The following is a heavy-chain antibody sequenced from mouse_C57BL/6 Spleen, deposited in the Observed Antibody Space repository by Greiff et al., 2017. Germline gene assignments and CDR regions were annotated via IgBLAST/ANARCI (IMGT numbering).Heavy chain of an antibody. CDR3: TYYYGSSYLAWFAY. D-gene: IGHD1-1*01. V-gene: IGHV1-15*01. CDR1: GYTFTDYE. CDR2: IDPETGGT. Sequence: VQLVESGAELVRPGASVTLSCKASGYTFTDYEMHWVKQTPVHGLEWIGAIDPETGGTAYNQKFKGKAILTADKSSSTAYMELRSLTSEDSAVYYCTYYYGSSYLAWFAYWGQGTLVTVSA. J-gene: IGHJ3*01.